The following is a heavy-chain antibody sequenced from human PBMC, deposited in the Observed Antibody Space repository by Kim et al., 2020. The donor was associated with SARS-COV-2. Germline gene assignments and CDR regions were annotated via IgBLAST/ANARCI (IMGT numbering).Heavy chain of an antibody. J-gene: IGHJ1*01. CDR1: GGSISSGGYY. V-gene: IGHV4-31*03. CDR2: IYYSGST. Sequence: SETLSLTCTVSGGSISSGGYYWSWIRQHPGKGLEWIGYIYYSGSTYYNPTLKSRVTISVDTSKNQFSLKLSSVTAADTAVYYCARVRGGDRQVQHWGQGTLVTVSS. CDR3: ARVRGGDRQVQH. D-gene: IGHD3-16*01.